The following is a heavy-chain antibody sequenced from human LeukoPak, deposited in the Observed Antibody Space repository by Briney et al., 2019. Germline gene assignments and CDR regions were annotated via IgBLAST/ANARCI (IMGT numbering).Heavy chain of an antibody. V-gene: IGHV3-74*01. D-gene: IGHD6-19*01. CDR3: VREAYTSGWPNLDY. J-gene: IGHJ4*02. CDR1: RFTFSSYW. Sequence: PGGSLRLSCAASRFTFSSYWMHWARQAPGKGLVWVSRINTDGSSTSYADSVKGRFTISRDNAKNTLYLQMNSLRAEDTAVYYCVREAYTSGWPNLDYWGQGTLVTVSS. CDR2: INTDGSST.